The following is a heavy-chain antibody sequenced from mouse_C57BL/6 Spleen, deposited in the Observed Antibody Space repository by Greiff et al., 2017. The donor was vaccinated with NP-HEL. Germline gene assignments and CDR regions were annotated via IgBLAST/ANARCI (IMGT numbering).Heavy chain of an antibody. D-gene: IGHD3-3*01. J-gene: IGHJ2*01. Sequence: EVHLVESGGGLVKPGGSLKLSCAASGFTFSSYAMSWVRQTPEKRLEWVATISDGGSYTYYPDNVKGRFTISRDNAKNNLYLQMSHLKSEDTAMYYCARGGRGDYFDYWGQGTTLTVSS. CDR3: ARGGRGDYFDY. V-gene: IGHV5-4*01. CDR2: ISDGGSYT. CDR1: GFTFSSYA.